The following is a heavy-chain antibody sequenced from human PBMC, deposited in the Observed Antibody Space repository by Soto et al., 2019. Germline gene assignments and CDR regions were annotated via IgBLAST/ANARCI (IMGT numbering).Heavy chain of an antibody. D-gene: IGHD3-22*01. Sequence: QVQLVQSGAEVKKPGSSVKVSCKASGGTFSSYAISWVRQAPGQGLEWMGGIIPIFGTADYAQKFPGRVTITADESTSTAYMELSSLRSEDTAVYYWASHYDSSGYYYRGLDYWGQGTLVTVSS. V-gene: IGHV1-69*12. CDR2: IIPIFGTA. CDR1: GGTFSSYA. CDR3: ASHYDSSGYYYRGLDY. J-gene: IGHJ4*02.